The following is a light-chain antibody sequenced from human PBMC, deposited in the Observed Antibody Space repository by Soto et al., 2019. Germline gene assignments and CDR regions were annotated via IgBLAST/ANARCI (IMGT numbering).Light chain of an antibody. CDR3: QQYTNWPPET. Sequence: EMVMTQSPATLSVSPGERATLSCSASQSVSSNLAWYQQKPGQAPRLLIYGASTRATGIPARFSGSGSGTAFTLTISSLQSEDFAVYYCQQYTNWPPETFGQGTKVEIK. CDR1: QSVSSN. J-gene: IGKJ1*01. V-gene: IGKV3-15*01. CDR2: GAS.